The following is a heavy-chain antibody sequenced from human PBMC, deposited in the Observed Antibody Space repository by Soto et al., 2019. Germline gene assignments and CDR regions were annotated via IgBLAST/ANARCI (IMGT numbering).Heavy chain of an antibody. CDR3: ARARPPHITVSVDC. J-gene: IGHJ4*02. V-gene: IGHV3-23*01. D-gene: IGHD6-6*01. CDR2: IGGSGTGT. Sequence: EVQLLESGGGLVQPGGSLRLSCAASGFTFDNYGMNWVRQAPGKGLEWVSGIGGSGTGTYYADSVKGRCTISRDSSMYLQMNSLRAEDTAIYYCARARPPHITVSVDCWGQGPLVTVSS. CDR1: GFTFDNYG.